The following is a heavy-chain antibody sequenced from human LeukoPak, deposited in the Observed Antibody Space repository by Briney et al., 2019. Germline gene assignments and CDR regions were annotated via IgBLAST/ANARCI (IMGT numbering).Heavy chain of an antibody. J-gene: IGHJ4*02. Sequence: GGSLRLSCAASGFTFDDYAMHWVRQAPGKGLEWVSLISGDGGSTYYADSVKGRFTISRDNSKNSLYLQMNSLRTEDTALYYCAKAYYYDSSGYYYPPDYWGQGTLVTVSS. CDR2: ISGDGGST. D-gene: IGHD3-22*01. V-gene: IGHV3-43*02. CDR3: AKAYYYDSSGYYYPPDY. CDR1: GFTFDDYA.